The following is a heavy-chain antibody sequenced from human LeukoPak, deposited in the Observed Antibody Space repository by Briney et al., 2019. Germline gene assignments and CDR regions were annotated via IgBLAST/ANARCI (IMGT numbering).Heavy chain of an antibody. CDR2: INTNTGNP. D-gene: IGHD3-22*01. Sequence: ASEKVSCKASGYTFTSYAMNWVRQAPGQGLEWMGWINTNTGNPTYAQGFTGRFVFSLDTSVSTAYLQISSLKAEDTAVYYCVYGGKWLPFDYWGQGTLVTVSS. J-gene: IGHJ4*02. CDR1: GYTFTSYA. V-gene: IGHV7-4-1*02. CDR3: VYGGKWLPFDY.